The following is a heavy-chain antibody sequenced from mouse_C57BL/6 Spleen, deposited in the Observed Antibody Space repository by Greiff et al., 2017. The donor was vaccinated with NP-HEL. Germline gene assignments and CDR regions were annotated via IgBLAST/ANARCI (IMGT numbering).Heavy chain of an antibody. V-gene: IGHV1-19*01. Sequence: EVQLQQSGPVLVKPGASVKMSCKASGYTFTDYYMNWVKQSHGKSLEWIGVINPYNGGTSYNQKFKGKATLTVDKSSSTAYMELNSLTSEDSAVYYCARGDSNYEGFAYWGQGTLVTVSA. CDR1: GYTFTDYY. CDR2: INPYNGGT. D-gene: IGHD2-5*01. J-gene: IGHJ3*01. CDR3: ARGDSNYEGFAY.